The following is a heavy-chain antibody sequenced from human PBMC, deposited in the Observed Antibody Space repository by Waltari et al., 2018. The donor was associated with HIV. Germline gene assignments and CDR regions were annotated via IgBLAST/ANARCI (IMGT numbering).Heavy chain of an antibody. CDR1: GFPFTSYS. V-gene: IGHV3-21*02. CDR3: ARDSPRLSGTSRFDY. Sequence: EVRLVESGGGLVKPGGSLRLSCEAPGFPFTSYSMNGVRQAPGKGLEWVSFISSSSSHIYYTDSLKGRFTISRDNAKNSLYLQMNSLRADDTAIYYCARDSPRLSGTSRFDYWGRGTLVTVSS. J-gene: IGHJ4*02. D-gene: IGHD1-7*01. CDR2: ISSSSSHI.